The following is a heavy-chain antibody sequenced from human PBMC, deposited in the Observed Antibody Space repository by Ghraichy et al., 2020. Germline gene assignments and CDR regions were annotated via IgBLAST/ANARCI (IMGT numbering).Heavy chain of an antibody. CDR3: ARGGDFWSGYYRLYYYYGMDV. CDR1: GYTFTSYY. CDR2: INPSGGST. J-gene: IGHJ6*02. Sequence: ASVKVSCKASGYTFTSYYMHWVRQAPGQGLEWMGIINPSGGSTSYAQKFQGRVTMTRDTSTSTVYMELSSLRSEDTAVYYCARGGDFWSGYYRLYYYYGMDVWGQGTTVTVSS. V-gene: IGHV1-46*03. D-gene: IGHD3-3*01.